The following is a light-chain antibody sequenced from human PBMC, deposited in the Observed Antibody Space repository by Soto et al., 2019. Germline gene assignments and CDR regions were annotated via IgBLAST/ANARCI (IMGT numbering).Light chain of an antibody. CDR3: QQYNSYS. J-gene: IGKJ1*01. Sequence: DIQMTQSPPSLSASVGDRVTIPCRASQGIGKDLGWYQQKPGKATKRLIHDASSLESGVPSRFSGSGSGTEFALTISSLQPEDLATYYCQQYNSYSFGQGTKVDIK. CDR1: QGIGKD. CDR2: DAS. V-gene: IGKV1-17*01.